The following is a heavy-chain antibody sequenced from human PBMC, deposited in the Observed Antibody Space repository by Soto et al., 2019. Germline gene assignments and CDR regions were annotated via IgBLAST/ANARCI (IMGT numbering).Heavy chain of an antibody. CDR1: GDSVSSNTAA. CDR3: ARGVAGSGFDL. Sequence: SQTLALTCAISGDSVSSNTAAWNWIRSSPSRGLEWLGRTYYRSNWRHDYAVSVKSRITVNPDTSKNHFSLQLNSVTPDDTAVYYCARGVAGSGFDLWGQGTLVTVSS. V-gene: IGHV6-1*01. J-gene: IGHJ4*02. CDR2: TYYRSNWRH. D-gene: IGHD6-19*01.